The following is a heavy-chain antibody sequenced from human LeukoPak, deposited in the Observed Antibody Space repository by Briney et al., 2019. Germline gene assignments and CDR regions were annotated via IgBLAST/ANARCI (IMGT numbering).Heavy chain of an antibody. CDR3: ARDPQTLFQYNWFDP. Sequence: GGSLRLSCAASGFTFSSYGMHWVRQAPGKGLEWVAFIRYDGSNKYYADSVKGRFTISRDNAKNSLYLQMNSLRAEDTAVYYCARDPQTLFQYNWFDPWGQGTLVTVSS. J-gene: IGHJ5*02. CDR1: GFTFSSYG. V-gene: IGHV3-30*02. CDR2: IRYDGSNK.